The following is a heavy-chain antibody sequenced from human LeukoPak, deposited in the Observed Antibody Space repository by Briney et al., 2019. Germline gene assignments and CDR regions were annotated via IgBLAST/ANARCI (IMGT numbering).Heavy chain of an antibody. CDR1: GFTFSSYG. CDR3: VRGPEGRYFDWLLLPDAFDI. Sequence: GGSLRLSCAASGFTFSSYGMHWVRQAPGKGLEWVAVIWYDGSNKYYADSVKGRFTISRDNSKNTLYLQMNSLRAEDTAVYYCVRGPEGRYFDWLLLPDAFDIWGQGTMVTVSS. J-gene: IGHJ3*02. D-gene: IGHD3-9*01. CDR2: IWYDGSNK. V-gene: IGHV3-33*08.